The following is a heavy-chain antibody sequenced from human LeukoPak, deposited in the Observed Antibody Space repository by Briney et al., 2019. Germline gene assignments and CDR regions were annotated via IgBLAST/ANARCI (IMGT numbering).Heavy chain of an antibody. V-gene: IGHV4-59*01. CDR1: GGSISSYY. Sequence: PSETLSLTCPVSGGSISSYYWSWIRHPPGKGLERIGYIYYSGSTNYNPSLKSRVTISVDTSKNQLSLKLSSVTAADTAVYYWAREGGYGRCMDVCGKGTTVTVSS. D-gene: IGHD1-1*01. CDR2: IYYSGST. J-gene: IGHJ6*03. CDR3: AREGGYGRCMDV.